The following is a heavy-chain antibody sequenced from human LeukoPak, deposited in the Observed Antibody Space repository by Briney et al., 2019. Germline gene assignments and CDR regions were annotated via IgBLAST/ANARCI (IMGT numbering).Heavy chain of an antibody. J-gene: IGHJ3*02. V-gene: IGHV4-59*01. CDR1: GGYISSYS. D-gene: IGHD6-13*01. CDR3: AREEEDQGIHI. CDR2: IYYSGST. Sequence: SETLSLTCTVSGGYISSYSWSWIRQPPGKGLEWIGYIYYSGSTSYNPSLKSRVTISVDTSENQFSLKLSSVTAADTAVYYCAREEEDQGIHIWGQGTMVTVSS.